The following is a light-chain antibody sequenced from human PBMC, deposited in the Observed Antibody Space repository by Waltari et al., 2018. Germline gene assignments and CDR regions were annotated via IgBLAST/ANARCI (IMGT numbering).Light chain of an antibody. CDR3: QQSFSPAGV. CDR2: GAS. J-gene: IGKJ4*01. V-gene: IGKV1-39*01. CDR1: QNIDRY. Sequence: DIQMTQSPSSLSASVGDRVTITCRTSQNIDRYLNWYQHKPGKAPKLLIFGASNLQSGVPSRFSGSGSGTDFTLTISTLQPDDFATYYCQQSFSPAGVFGGRTKVEI.